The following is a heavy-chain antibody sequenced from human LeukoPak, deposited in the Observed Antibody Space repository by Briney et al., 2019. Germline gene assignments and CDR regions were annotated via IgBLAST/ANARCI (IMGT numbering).Heavy chain of an antibody. CDR1: GFTISRNY. CDR3: ARSWDARLNFDY. D-gene: IGHD1-26*01. V-gene: IGHV3-66*02. Sequence: GGSLRLSCAASGFTISRNYMNWVRQAPGKGLEWVAVIYSGGTTYYADSVKGRLTISRDNSKNTLYLQMDSLRVEDTAVYYCARSWDARLNFDYWGQGTLVAVSS. CDR2: IYSGGTT. J-gene: IGHJ4*02.